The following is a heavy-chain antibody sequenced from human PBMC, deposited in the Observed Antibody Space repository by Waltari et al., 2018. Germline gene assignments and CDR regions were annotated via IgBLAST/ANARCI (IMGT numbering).Heavy chain of an antibody. J-gene: IGHJ6*03. CDR2: ISSSSSTI. Sequence: EVQLVESGGGLVQPGGSLRLSCAASGFTFSSYSLNWVRQAPGKGLEWVSYISSSSSTIYYADSVKGRFTISRDNAKNSLYLQMNSLRAEDTAVYYCARGDASLHPYYYYYMDVWGKGTTVTVSS. CDR1: GFTFSSYS. V-gene: IGHV3-48*04. D-gene: IGHD4-4*01. CDR3: ARGDASLHPYYYYYMDV.